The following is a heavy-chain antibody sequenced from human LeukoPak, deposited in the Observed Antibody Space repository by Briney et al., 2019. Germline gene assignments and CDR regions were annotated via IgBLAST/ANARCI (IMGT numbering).Heavy chain of an antibody. D-gene: IGHD5-24*01. CDR1: GYTFTSYY. CDR3: ARDLGGYNPPLPFDY. CDR2: INPNSGGT. Sequence: ASVKVSCKASGYTFTSYYMHWVRQAPGQGLEWMGRINPNSGGTNYAQEFQGRVTMTRDTSISTAYMELSRLRSDDTAVYYCARDLGGYNPPLPFDYWGQGTLVTVSS. V-gene: IGHV1-2*06. J-gene: IGHJ4*02.